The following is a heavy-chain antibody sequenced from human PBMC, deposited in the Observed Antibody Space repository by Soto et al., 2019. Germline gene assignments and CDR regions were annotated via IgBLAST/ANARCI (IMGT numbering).Heavy chain of an antibody. J-gene: IGHJ4*02. CDR3: ARGAFRNYYLDY. CDR1: GFTFSTYW. CDR2: IKGDGSST. Sequence: EVQLVESGGDSVQPGGSLRLSCAASGFTFSTYWMHWVRQAPGEGLVWVSRIKGDGSSTSSADSMEGRFTISRDNAKSTVYLHMTGLRADDTAVYYGARGAFRNYYLDYWCQGTLVSVSS. D-gene: IGHD3-3*02. V-gene: IGHV3-74*01.